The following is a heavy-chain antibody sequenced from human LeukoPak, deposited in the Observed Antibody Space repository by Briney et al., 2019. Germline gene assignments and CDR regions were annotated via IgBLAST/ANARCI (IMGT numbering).Heavy chain of an antibody. J-gene: IGHJ3*02. CDR3: ARRDIVVVPAAIFGAFDI. D-gene: IGHD2-2*02. V-gene: IGHV3-21*04. CDR1: GFTVSSNY. Sequence: GGSLRLSCAASGFTVSSNYMSWVRQAPGKGLEWVSSISSSSSYIYYSDSVKGRFTISRDNAKNSLYLQMNSLRADDTALYYCARRDIVVVPAAIFGAFDIWGQGTMVTVSS. CDR2: ISSSSSYI.